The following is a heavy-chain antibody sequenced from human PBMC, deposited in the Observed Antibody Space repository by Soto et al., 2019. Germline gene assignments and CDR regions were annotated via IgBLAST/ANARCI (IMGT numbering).Heavy chain of an antibody. CDR2: ISAYNGNT. CDR1: GYTFTSYG. D-gene: IGHD3-10*01. CDR3: ARNTRLYYSGSGSYLY. V-gene: IGHV1-18*01. J-gene: IGHJ4*02. Sequence: QVQLVQSGAEVKKPGASVKVSCKASGYTFTSYGISWVRQAPGQGLEWMGWISAYNGNTNYAQKLQGRVTMTTDTTTSTAYMELRSLRSGDTAVYYCARNTRLYYSGSGSYLYRGQGTLVTVSS.